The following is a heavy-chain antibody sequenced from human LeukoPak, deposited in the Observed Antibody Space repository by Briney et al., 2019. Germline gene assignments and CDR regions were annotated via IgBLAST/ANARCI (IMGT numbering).Heavy chain of an antibody. J-gene: IGHJ3*01. CDR1: GLTFDDYT. CDR3: AKLAGDRPGDFSSAFDF. Sequence: PGGSLRLSCTASGLTFDDYTIHWVRQAPGKGLERVSVIRGDGGSTYYADSVKGRFTISRDNSKNSLCLQMNSLRTEDTAFYYCAKLAGDRPGDFSSAFDFWGQGTMVTVSS. V-gene: IGHV3-43*02. CDR2: IRGDGGST. D-gene: IGHD3-16*02.